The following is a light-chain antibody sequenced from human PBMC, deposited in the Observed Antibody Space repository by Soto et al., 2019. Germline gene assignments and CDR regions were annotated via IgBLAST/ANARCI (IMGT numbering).Light chain of an antibody. V-gene: IGKV3D-15*01. CDR2: GTS. J-gene: IGKJ5*01. CDR1: QSVRRS. CDR3: QQYNNWPAIT. Sequence: EIVMTQSPATLSVSPGERATLSCRASQSVRRSLAWYQQRPGQPPRLLIYGTSTRATDIPARFSGSGSGTEFTLTISSLQSEDFAVYYCQQYNNWPAITFGQGTRLEIK.